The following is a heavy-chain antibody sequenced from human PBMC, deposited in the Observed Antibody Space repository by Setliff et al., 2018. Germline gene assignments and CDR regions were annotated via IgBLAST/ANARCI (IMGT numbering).Heavy chain of an antibody. J-gene: IGHJ5*02. CDR3: ARRRRDDSSGYYYVGWFDP. CDR1: GGSISSSSYY. D-gene: IGHD3-22*01. V-gene: IGHV4-39*01. CDR2: IHYNGNL. Sequence: PSETLSLTCTVSGGSISSSSYYWGWIRQPPGKGLEWIGSIHYNGNLYYNPSLKNRATISMDTSKNQFSLKLSSVTAADTAVYYCARRRRDDSSGYYYVGWFDPWGQGTLVTVSS.